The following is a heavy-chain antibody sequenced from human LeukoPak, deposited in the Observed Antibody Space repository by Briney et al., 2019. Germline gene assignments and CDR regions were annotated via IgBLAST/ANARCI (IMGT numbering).Heavy chain of an antibody. V-gene: IGHV3-15*01. Sequence: GGSLRLSCATSGLTFTSAWLTWVRQAPGKGLEWVGRIKSKSVGETTDYAAPVKGRFTISRDDSENTLYLQMNSLKTEDTAVYYCTTHSGNDLRSWGQGTLVIVSS. J-gene: IGHJ5*02. D-gene: IGHD5-12*01. CDR3: TTHSGNDLRS. CDR1: GLTFTSAW. CDR2: IKSKSVGETT.